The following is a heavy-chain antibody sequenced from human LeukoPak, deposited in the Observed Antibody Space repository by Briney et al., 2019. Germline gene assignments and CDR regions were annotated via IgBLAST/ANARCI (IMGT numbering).Heavy chain of an antibody. Sequence: ASVKVSCKASGHTFTGFYIHWVRQAPGQGLEWMGWINPNSGGTNYAQKLQGRVTMTTDTSTSTAYMELRSLRSDDTAVYYCARGIAAALFDYWGQGTLVTVSS. D-gene: IGHD6-13*01. V-gene: IGHV1-2*02. CDR3: ARGIAAALFDY. CDR1: GHTFTGFY. J-gene: IGHJ4*02. CDR2: INPNSGGT.